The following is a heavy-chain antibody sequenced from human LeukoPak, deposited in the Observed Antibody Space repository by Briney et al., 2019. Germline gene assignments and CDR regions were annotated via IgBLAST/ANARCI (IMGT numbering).Heavy chain of an antibody. J-gene: IGHJ3*02. CDR1: GGYFSGYY. CDR3: ARASRFHYYDSSGYSPSKGAFDI. Sequence: SETLSLTCAVYGGYFSGYYWSWIRQPPGKGLEWIGEINHSGSTNYNPSLKSRVTISVDTSKNQFSLKLSSVTAADTAVYYCARASRFHYYDSSGYSPSKGAFDIWGQGTMVTVSP. CDR2: INHSGST. D-gene: IGHD3-22*01. V-gene: IGHV4-34*01.